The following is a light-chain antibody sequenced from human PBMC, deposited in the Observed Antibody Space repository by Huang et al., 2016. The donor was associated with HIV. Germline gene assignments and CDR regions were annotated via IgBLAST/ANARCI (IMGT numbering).Light chain of an antibody. CDR3: QQYYHNPLT. Sequence: DIVMTQSPDSLTVSLGERATINCRSSQSLFFSSNKRSYLSWYQQKPGQPPNVVISWASARESWVPDRVSGSGSETHFTLPINSRQAEDVAVYYCQQYYHNPLTFGGGTKVEI. CDR2: WAS. J-gene: IGKJ4*01. CDR1: QSLFFSSNKRSY. V-gene: IGKV4-1*01.